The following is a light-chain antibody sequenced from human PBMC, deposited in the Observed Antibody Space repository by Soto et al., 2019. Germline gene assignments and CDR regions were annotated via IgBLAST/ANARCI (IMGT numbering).Light chain of an antibody. Sequence: DIQMTQSPSTLSASVGDRVTITCRASQSISSWLAWYQQKPGKAPKVLIYDASSLESGLPSRFSGSGSGTEFTLTISSLQPDDFATYYCQQYNNYPLTFGQGTKVETK. CDR2: DAS. CDR1: QSISSW. CDR3: QQYNNYPLT. J-gene: IGKJ1*01. V-gene: IGKV1-5*01.